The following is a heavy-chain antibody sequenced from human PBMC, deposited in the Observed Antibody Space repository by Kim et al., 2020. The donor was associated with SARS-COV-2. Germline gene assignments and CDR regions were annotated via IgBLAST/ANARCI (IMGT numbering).Heavy chain of an antibody. CDR1: GGSISSSNW. D-gene: IGHD6-13*01. J-gene: IGHJ6*02. CDR3: ARFASSSWYTYYYYGMDV. V-gene: IGHV4-4*02. CDR2: IYHSGST. Sequence: SETLSLTCAVSGGSISSSNWWSWVRQPPGKGLEWIGEIYHSGSTNYNPSLKSRVTISVDKSKNQFSLKLSSVTAADTAVYYCARFASSSWYTYYYYGMDVWGQGTTVTVSS.